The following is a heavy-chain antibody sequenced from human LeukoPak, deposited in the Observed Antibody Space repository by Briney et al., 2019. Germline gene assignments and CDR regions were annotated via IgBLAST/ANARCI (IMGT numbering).Heavy chain of an antibody. V-gene: IGHV3-30*04. Sequence: GGSLRLSCAASGFTFSSYAMHWVRQAPGKGLEWVAVISYDGSNKYYADSVKGRFTISRDNSKNTLYLQMNSLRAEDTAVYYCARSSLGYCSSTSCPADYWGRGTLVTVSS. D-gene: IGHD2-2*01. CDR1: GFTFSSYA. CDR3: ARSSLGYCSSTSCPADY. CDR2: ISYDGSNK. J-gene: IGHJ4*02.